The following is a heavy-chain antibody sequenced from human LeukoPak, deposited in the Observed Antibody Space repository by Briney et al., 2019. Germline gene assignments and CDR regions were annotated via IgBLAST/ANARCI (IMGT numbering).Heavy chain of an antibody. J-gene: IGHJ4*02. V-gene: IGHV3-23*01. CDR2: ISGSGGST. D-gene: IGHD3-10*01. Sequence: GGSLTLSCAASGFTFSSYAMSWVRQAPGKGLEWVSAISGSGGSTYYADSVKGRFTISRDNSKHTVYLQMNSLRAEDTAVNDCAKDQGWYYYCSGSYYPFDYWGQGTLVTVSS. CDR3: AKDQGWYYYCSGSYYPFDY. CDR1: GFTFSSYA.